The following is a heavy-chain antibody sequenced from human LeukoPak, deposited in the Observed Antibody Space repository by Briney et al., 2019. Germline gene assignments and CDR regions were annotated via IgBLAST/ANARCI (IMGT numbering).Heavy chain of an antibody. V-gene: IGHV4-59*01. J-gene: IGHJ4*02. CDR3: ARAGYSYGTGYYFDY. D-gene: IGHD5-18*01. Sequence: PSETLSLTCTVSGGSISSYYWSWIRLPPGKGLEWIGYIYYTGATYYNPSLKSRVTISLDTSRNQFSLKLSPVTAADAAVCYCARAGYSYGTGYYFDYWGQGALVTVSS. CDR2: IYYTGAT. CDR1: GGSISSYY.